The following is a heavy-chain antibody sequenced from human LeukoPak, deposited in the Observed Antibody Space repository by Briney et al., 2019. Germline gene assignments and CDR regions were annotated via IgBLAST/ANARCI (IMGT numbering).Heavy chain of an antibody. Sequence: GGSLRLSCAASGFTFSDYYMSWIRQAPGKGLEWVSYISSSGSTIYYADSVKGRFTISRDNAKNSLYLQMNSLRAEDTAVYYCARGSPYTRVVTPAYYYMDVWGKGTTVTVSS. J-gene: IGHJ6*03. CDR3: ARGSPYTRVVTPAYYYMDV. V-gene: IGHV3-11*01. CDR1: GFTFSDYY. CDR2: ISSSGSTI. D-gene: IGHD4-23*01.